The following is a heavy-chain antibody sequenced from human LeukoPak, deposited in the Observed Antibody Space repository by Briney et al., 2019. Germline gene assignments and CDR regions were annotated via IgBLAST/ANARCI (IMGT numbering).Heavy chain of an antibody. D-gene: IGHD5-18*01. CDR2: INPNSGGT. CDR1: GYTFTGYY. CDR3: AIDTAMVRRTDY. Sequence: ASVKVSCNASGYTFTGYYMHWVRQAPGQGLEWMGRINPNSGGTNYAQKFQGRVTMTRDTSISTAYMELSRLRSDDTAVYYCAIDTAMVRRTDYWGQGTLVTVSS. V-gene: IGHV1-2*06. J-gene: IGHJ4*02.